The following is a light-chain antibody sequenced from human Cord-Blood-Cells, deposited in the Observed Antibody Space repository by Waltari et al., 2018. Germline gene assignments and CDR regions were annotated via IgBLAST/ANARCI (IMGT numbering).Light chain of an antibody. V-gene: IGLV2-23*01. J-gene: IGLJ3*02. CDR1: SSDVGSYNP. CDR3: CSYAGSSTWV. CDR2: EGS. Sequence: QSALPQPASVSGSPGQSITISCTGTSSDVGSYNPVSWYQQHPGKAPKLMIYEGSKRPSGVSNRFSGSKSGNTASLTISGLQAEDEADYYCCSYAGSSTWVFGGGTKLTVL.